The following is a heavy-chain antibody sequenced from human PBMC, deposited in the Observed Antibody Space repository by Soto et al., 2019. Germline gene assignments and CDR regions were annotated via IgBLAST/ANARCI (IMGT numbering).Heavy chain of an antibody. CDR1: GGSISYEYYH. V-gene: IGHV4-30-4*02. J-gene: IGHJ4*02. CDR2: INYSGST. CDR3: TGPYPYYFDS. Sequence: PSDTLSLTCTVSGGSISYEYYHWTWIRQSPGKGLEWIGEINYSGSTIYNPSFKGRVTMSVDTSKNQFSLKLSSVTAADTAVYYCTGPYPYYFDSWGQGTLVTVSS.